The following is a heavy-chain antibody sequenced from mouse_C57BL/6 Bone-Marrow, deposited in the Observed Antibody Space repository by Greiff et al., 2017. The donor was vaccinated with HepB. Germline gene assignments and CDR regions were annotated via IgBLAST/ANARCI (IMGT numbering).Heavy chain of an antibody. V-gene: IGHV1-55*01. CDR1: GYTFTSYW. J-gene: IGHJ3*01. Sequence: VQLQQPGAELVKPGASVKMSCKASGYTFTSYWITWVKQRPGQGPEWIGDIYPGSGSTNYNEKFKSKATLTVDTSYSTAYMQLSSLTSEDSAVYYCANFYYDYDGWFAYWGQGTLVTVSA. CDR2: IYPGSGST. D-gene: IGHD2-4*01. CDR3: ANFYYDYDGWFAY.